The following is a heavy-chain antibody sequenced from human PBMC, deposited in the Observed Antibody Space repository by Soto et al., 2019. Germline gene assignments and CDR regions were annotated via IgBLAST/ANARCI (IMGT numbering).Heavy chain of an antibody. CDR3: AEVQGYCTNGVCSPADYYYYGMDV. D-gene: IGHD2-8*01. Sequence: GGSLRLSCAASGFTFSSYAMSWVRQAPGKGLEWVSAISGSGGSTYYADSVKGRFTISRDNSKNTLYLQMNSLRAEDTAVYYCAEVQGYCTNGVCSPADYYYYGMDVWGQGTTVTVSS. CDR1: GFTFSSYA. CDR2: ISGSGGST. V-gene: IGHV3-23*01. J-gene: IGHJ6*02.